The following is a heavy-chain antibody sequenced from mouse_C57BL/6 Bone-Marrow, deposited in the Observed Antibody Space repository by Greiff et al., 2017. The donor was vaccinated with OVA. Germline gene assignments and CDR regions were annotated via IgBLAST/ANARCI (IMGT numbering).Heavy chain of an antibody. D-gene: IGHD1-1*01. CDR3: AITTVAGFDY. J-gene: IGHJ2*01. V-gene: IGHV1-54*01. CDR1: GFNIKDYY. Sequence: QVQLQQSGAELVKPGASVKLSCTASGFNIKDYYMHWVKQRPGQGLEWIGVINPGSGGTNYNEKFKGKATLTADKSSSTAYMQLSSLTSEDSAVYFCAITTVAGFDYWGQGTTLTVSS. CDR2: INPGSGGT.